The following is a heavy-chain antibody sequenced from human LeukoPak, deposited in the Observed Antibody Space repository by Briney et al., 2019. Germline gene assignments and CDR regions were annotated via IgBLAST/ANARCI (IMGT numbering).Heavy chain of an antibody. CDR2: IYYTGNT. J-gene: IGHJ1*01. CDR1: GVSIRSSSYF. V-gene: IGHV4-39*01. D-gene: IGHD5-24*01. Sequence: PSETLSLTCTVSGVSIRSSSYFWAWIRQPPGKGLEWIGSIYYTGNTHNNPSLKSRVTLSVDTSKNQFSLKLSSVTAADTVVYFCARPVEMSAYFPHWGQGTLVSVSS. CDR3: ARPVEMSAYFPH.